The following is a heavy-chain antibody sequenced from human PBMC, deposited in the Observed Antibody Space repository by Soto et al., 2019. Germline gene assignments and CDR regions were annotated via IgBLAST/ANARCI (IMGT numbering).Heavy chain of an antibody. V-gene: IGHV1-3*01. CDR3: AREVSSGSYAPGY. D-gene: IGHD3-10*01. CDR2: INPGNGNT. CDR1: GYTFTTYA. Sequence: ASVKVSFKASGYTFTTYAMHWVRQAPGQRLEWMGWINPGNGNTKSSQKLQGRVTITRDTSANTAYMELSSLRFEDTAVYYCAREVSSGSYAPGYWGQGTLVTVSS. J-gene: IGHJ4*02.